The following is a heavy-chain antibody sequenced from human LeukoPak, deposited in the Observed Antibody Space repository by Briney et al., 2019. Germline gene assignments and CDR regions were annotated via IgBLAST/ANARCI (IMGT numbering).Heavy chain of an antibody. Sequence: GGSLRLSCAASGFTFSDAWMNWVRQAPGKGLEWVGRIKSKTDGGTTDYAAPVKGRFTISRDDSKNTLYLQMNSLRAEDTAVYYCAKDHCSSTSCYETPPPHFDYWGQGTLVTVSS. V-gene: IGHV3-15*01. CDR1: GFTFSDAW. J-gene: IGHJ4*02. D-gene: IGHD2-2*01. CDR2: IKSKTDGGTT. CDR3: AKDHCSSTSCYETPPPHFDY.